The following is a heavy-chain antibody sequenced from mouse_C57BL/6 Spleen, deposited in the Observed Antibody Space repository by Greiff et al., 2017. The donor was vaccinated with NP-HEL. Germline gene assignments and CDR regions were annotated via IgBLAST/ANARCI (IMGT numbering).Heavy chain of an antibody. J-gene: IGHJ1*03. D-gene: IGHD1-1*01. CDR3: ATSSSSWYFDV. Sequence: EVQLQQSGPELVKPGASVKISCKASGYTFTDYNMDWVKQSHGKSLEWIGDINPNNGGTIYNQKFKGKATLTVDKSSSTAYMELRSLTSEDTAVYYCATSSSSWYFDVWGTGTTVTVSS. CDR1: GYTFTDYN. V-gene: IGHV1-18*01. CDR2: INPNNGGT.